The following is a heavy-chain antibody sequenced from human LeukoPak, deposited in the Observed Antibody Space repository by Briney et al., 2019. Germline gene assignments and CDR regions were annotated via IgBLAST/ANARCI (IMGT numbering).Heavy chain of an antibody. Sequence: GGCLRLSCAASGFTFSDEYMSWIRQAPGKGPEWVSYISNSGSSIFYVGSVKGRFTISRDNAKKSLFLQMNSLRAEDTAVYYCARARGAGPGVHFDYWGQGTLVTVSS. J-gene: IGHJ4*02. CDR1: GFTFSDEY. CDR3: ARARGAGPGVHFDY. V-gene: IGHV3-11*01. D-gene: IGHD3-10*01. CDR2: ISNSGSSI.